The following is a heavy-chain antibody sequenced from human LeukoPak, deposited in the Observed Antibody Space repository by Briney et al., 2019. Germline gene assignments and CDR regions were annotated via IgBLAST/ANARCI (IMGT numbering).Heavy chain of an antibody. D-gene: IGHD3-22*01. Sequence: GGSLRLSCAASGFTFSSFGMHWVRQAPGQGLEWVAFILYDGTNKYYADSVKGRFTISRDNSKNTLSLQMNSLRAEDTAVYYCARMIGGYWGQGTLVTVSS. CDR3: ARMIGGY. J-gene: IGHJ4*02. V-gene: IGHV3-30*12. CDR1: GFTFSSFG. CDR2: ILYDGTNK.